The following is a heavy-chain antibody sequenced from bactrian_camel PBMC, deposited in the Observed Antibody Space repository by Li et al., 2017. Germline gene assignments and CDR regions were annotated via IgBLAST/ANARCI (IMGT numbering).Heavy chain of an antibody. J-gene: IGHJ4*01. V-gene: IGHV3S63*01. D-gene: IGHD1*01. CDR2: LWTGDGAT. Sequence: VQLVESGGGSVQAGGSLRLACVSSGYSYPRNCLAWFRQRPEKAREGVAILWTGDGATFYSHSVKGRFTISRDNIKNQVYLQMNSLKPDDTAIYYCAAGPRWLCGNDFAYWGQGTQVTVS. CDR1: GYSYPRNC. CDR3: AAGPRWLCGNDFAY.